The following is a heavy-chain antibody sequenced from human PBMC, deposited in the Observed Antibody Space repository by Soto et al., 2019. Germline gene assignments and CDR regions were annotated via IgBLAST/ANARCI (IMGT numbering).Heavy chain of an antibody. Sequence: EVQLLQSGGGVVQPGGSLRLSCAASGFDFSLFAMSWVRQAPGKGLEWVSAISGGGRSTFYADSVKGRFTISRDNSNNMVYLQINSLIVEDTAVYYCAKYFPRVAITTTYYFDSWGQGRLVTVSS. J-gene: IGHJ4*02. CDR3: AKYFPRVAITTTYYFDS. V-gene: IGHV3-23*01. CDR2: ISGGGRST. D-gene: IGHD1-1*01. CDR1: GFDFSLFA.